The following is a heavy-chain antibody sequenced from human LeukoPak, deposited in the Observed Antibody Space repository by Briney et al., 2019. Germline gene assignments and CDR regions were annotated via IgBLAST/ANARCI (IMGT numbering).Heavy chain of an antibody. V-gene: IGHV3-74*01. J-gene: IGHJ4*02. Sequence: GGSLRLSCAASGFTFSDYYMSWIRQAPGKGLVWVSRIDPDGNTDYADSVKGRFTISRDNAKNTLYLQMNSLRAEDTAVYRCARDVRGPHDFWGQGTLVTVSS. CDR1: GFTFSDYY. D-gene: IGHD2/OR15-2a*01. CDR2: IDPDGNT. CDR3: ARDVRGPHDF.